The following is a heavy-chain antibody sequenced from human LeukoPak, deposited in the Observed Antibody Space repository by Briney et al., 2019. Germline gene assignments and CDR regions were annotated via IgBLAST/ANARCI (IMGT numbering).Heavy chain of an antibody. V-gene: IGHV3-21*04. Sequence: GGSLRLSCAASGFTFSHYAMNWVRQAPGKGLEWVSFISSSSSYIYYADSVKGRFTISRHNAKNSLDLQMNSLRAEDAAMYFCASHSVAVLPIATFDYWGQGTLVTVSS. D-gene: IGHD2-21*01. CDR2: ISSSSSYI. CDR1: GFTFSHYA. J-gene: IGHJ4*02. CDR3: ASHSVAVLPIATFDY.